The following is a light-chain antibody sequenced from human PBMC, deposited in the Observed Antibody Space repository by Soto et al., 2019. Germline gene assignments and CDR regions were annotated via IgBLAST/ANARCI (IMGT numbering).Light chain of an antibody. CDR2: EVS. J-gene: IGLJ1*01. CDR1: RSDVGGYNY. Sequence: QSALTQPRSVSGSLGQSVTISCAGTRSDVGGYNYVSWYQQPTGTAPKLMIYEVSKRPSGVPDRFSGSKSGNTASLTISGLQAEDEGDYYCCSYAGRYTWVFGTGTKVTVL. V-gene: IGLV2-11*01. CDR3: CSYAGRYTWV.